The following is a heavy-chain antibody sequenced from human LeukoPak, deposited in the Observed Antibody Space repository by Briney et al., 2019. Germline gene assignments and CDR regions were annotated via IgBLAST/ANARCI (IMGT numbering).Heavy chain of an antibody. CDR2: IYYSGST. V-gene: IGHV4-59*08. J-gene: IGHJ4*02. CDR1: GGSISSYY. D-gene: IGHD3-10*01. CDR3: GSGSYYFDY. Sequence: SETLSLTCTVSGGSISSYYWSWIRQPPGKGLEWIGYIYYSGSTKYDPSLKSRVTISVDTSKNQFSLKLSSVTAADTAVYYCGSGSYYFDYWGQGTLVTVST.